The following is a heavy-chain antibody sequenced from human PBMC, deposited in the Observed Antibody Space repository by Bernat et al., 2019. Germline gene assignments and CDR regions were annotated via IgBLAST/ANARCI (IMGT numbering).Heavy chain of an antibody. CDR1: GYSFTSYW. J-gene: IGHJ6*02. CDR2: IYPGDSDT. V-gene: IGHV5-51*01. CDR3: AGWSEGMLLGYYYYYGMDV. Sequence: EVQLVQSGAEVKKPGESLKISCKGSGYSFTSYWIGWVRQMPGKGLEWMGIIYPGDSDTRYSPSFQGQVTISADKSISTAYLQWSSLKASDTAMYYCAGWSEGMLLGYYYYYGMDVWGQGTTVTVSS. D-gene: IGHD3/OR15-3a*01.